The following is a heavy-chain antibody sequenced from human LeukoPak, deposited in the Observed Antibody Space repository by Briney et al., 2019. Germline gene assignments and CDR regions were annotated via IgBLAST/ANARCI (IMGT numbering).Heavy chain of an antibody. Sequence: PGGSLRLSCAASGFTFSSYWMSWVRQAPGKGVEGGANIKQDGSEKYYVDSVKGRFSISRDNSKYSLYLQMNSLRAEDTAVYYCARGIGSGWYGSFDYWGQGTLVTVSS. CDR3: ARGIGSGWYGSFDY. J-gene: IGHJ4*02. V-gene: IGHV3-7*03. CDR2: IKQDGSEK. CDR1: GFTFSSYW. D-gene: IGHD6-19*01.